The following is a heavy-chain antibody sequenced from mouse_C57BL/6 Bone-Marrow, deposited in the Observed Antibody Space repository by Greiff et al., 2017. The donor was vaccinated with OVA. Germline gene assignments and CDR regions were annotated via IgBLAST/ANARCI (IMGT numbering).Heavy chain of an antibody. CDR2: IYPRSGNT. V-gene: IGHV1-81*01. CDR1: GYTFTSYG. Sequence: VKLQESGAELARPGASVKLSCKASGYTFTSYGISWVKQRTGQGLEWIGEIYPRSGNTYYNEKFKGKATLTADKSSSTAYMELRSLTSEDSAVYFCARSTSPYWYFDVWGTGTTVTVSS. J-gene: IGHJ1*03. D-gene: IGHD5-1*01. CDR3: ARSTSPYWYFDV.